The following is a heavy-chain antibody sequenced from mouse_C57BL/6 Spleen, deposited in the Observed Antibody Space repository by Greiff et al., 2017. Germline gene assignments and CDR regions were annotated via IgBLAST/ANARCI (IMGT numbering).Heavy chain of an antibody. CDR1: GYTFTSYW. Sequence: VQLQQPGAELVMPGASVKLSCKASGYTFTSYWMHWVKQRPGQGLEWIGEIDPSDSYTNYNQKFKGKSTLTVDKSSSTAYMQLSSLTSEDSAVYYCAIPSNYYGSSYYFDYWGQGTTLTVSS. V-gene: IGHV1-69*01. CDR3: AIPSNYYGSSYYFDY. CDR2: IDPSDSYT. D-gene: IGHD1-1*01. J-gene: IGHJ2*01.